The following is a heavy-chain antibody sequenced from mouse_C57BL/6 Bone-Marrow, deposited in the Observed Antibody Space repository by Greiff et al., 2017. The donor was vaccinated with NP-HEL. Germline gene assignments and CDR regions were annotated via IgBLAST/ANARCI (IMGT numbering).Heavy chain of an antibody. CDR1: GYSITSGYY. D-gene: IGHD2-4*01. Sequence: DVQLQESGPGLVKPSQSLSLTCSVTGYSITSGYYWNWIRQFPGNKLEWMGYISYDGSNNYNPSLKNRISITRDTSKNQFFLKLNSVTTEDTATYYCARGGYDYGGYWGQGTTLTVSS. CDR3: ARGGYDYGGY. J-gene: IGHJ2*01. V-gene: IGHV3-6*01. CDR2: ISYDGSN.